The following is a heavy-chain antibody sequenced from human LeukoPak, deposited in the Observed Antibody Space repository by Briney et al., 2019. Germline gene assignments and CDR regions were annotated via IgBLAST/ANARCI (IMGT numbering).Heavy chain of an antibody. V-gene: IGHV1-69*11. D-gene: IGHD4-17*01. J-gene: IGHJ4*02. CDR3: ARALSDYGDYIFDY. CDR2: IIPILGTA. CDR1: GGTFSSYA. Sequence: SVKVSCKASGGTFSSYAISWVRQAPGQGLEWMGRIIPILGTANYAQKFQGRVTITTDESTSTACMELSSLRSEDTAVYYCARALSDYGDYIFDYWGQGTLVTVSS.